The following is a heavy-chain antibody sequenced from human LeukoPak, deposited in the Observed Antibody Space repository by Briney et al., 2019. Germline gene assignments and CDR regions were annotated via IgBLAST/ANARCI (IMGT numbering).Heavy chain of an antibody. CDR3: ARDRFCSGGSCSNWFDP. CDR1: GYTFTSYA. Sequence: ASVKVSCKASGYTFTSYAMHWVRQAPGQRLEWMGWINAGNGNTKYSQKFQGRDTITRDTSASTAYMELSSLRSEGTAVYYCARDRFCSGGSCSNWFDPWGQGTLVTVSS. CDR2: INAGNGNT. V-gene: IGHV1-3*01. J-gene: IGHJ5*02. D-gene: IGHD2-15*01.